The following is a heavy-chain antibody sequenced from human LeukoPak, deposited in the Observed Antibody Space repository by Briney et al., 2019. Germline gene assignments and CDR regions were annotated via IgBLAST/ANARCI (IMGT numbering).Heavy chain of an antibody. J-gene: IGHJ5*02. CDR2: IYTSGST. D-gene: IGHD3-16*01. Sequence: ASQTLSLTCTVSGGSISSGSYYWSWIRQPAGKGLEWIGRIYTSGSTNYNPSLKSRVTISVDTSKNQFSLKLSSVTAADTAVYYCARYDYVWGSGWFDPWGQRTLVTVSS. CDR3: ARYDYVWGSGWFDP. V-gene: IGHV4-61*02. CDR1: GGSISSGSYY.